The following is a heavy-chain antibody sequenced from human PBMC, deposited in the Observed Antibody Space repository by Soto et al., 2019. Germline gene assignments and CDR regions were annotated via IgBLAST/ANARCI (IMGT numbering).Heavy chain of an antibody. CDR2: FDPEDGET. J-gene: IGHJ1*01. CDR1: GYTLTELS. D-gene: IGHD2-2*01. V-gene: IGHV1-24*01. CDR3: ANLRRDYCSSTSCYWFMYFQH. Sequence: PSVKVSCKVSGYTLTELSMHWVRQAPGKGLEWMGGFDPEDGETIYAQKFQGRVTMTEDTSTDTAYMELSSLRSEDTAVYYCANLRRDYCSSTSCYWFMYFQHWGQGTLVTVSS.